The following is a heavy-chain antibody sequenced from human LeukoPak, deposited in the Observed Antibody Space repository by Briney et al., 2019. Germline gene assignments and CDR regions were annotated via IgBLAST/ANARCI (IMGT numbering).Heavy chain of an antibody. CDR3: ARDRWDCSGGSCYFRNPYGY. J-gene: IGHJ4*02. V-gene: IGHV1-18*01. D-gene: IGHD2-15*01. CDR1: GGTFSSYA. Sequence: ASVKVSCKASGGTFSSYAISWVRQAPGQGLEWMGWISAYNGNTNYAQKLQGRVTMTTDTSTSTAYMELRSLRSDDTAVYYCARDRWDCSGGSCYFRNPYGYWGQGTLVTVSS. CDR2: ISAYNGNT.